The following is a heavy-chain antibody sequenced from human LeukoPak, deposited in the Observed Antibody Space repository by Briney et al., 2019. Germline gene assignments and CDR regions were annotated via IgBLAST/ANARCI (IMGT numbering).Heavy chain of an antibody. J-gene: IGHJ4*02. CDR3: ARGRGYGDYIGHFDY. CDR2: INRNGGST. D-gene: IGHD4-17*01. V-gene: IGHV3-20*04. Sequence: GGSLRLSCAASVFTFDDYGMSWVRQAPGKGLEWVSGINRNGGSTGYADSVKGRFTISRDNARNSLYLQMNSLRAEDTALYYCARGRGYGDYIGHFDYWGQGTLVTVSS. CDR1: VFTFDDYG.